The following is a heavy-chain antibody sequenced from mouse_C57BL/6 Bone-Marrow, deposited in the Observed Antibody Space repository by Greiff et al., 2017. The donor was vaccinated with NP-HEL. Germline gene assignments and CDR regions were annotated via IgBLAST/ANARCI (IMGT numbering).Heavy chain of an antibody. CDR1: GYTFTEYT. CDR2: FYPGSGSI. D-gene: IGHD1-1*01. CDR3: ARQSYYYDFDY. J-gene: IGHJ2*01. V-gene: IGHV1-62-2*01. Sequence: VQLQESGAELVKPGASVKLSCKASGYTFTEYTIHWVKQRSGKGLEWIGWFYPGSGSIKYNEKFKDKATLTADKSSSTVYMELSRLTSEDSAVEICARQSYYYDFDYWGQGTTLTVSS.